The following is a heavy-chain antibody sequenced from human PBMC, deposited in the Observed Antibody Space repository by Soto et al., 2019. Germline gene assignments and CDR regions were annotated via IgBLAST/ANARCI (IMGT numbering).Heavy chain of an antibody. Sequence: ASVKVSCKASGYTFTSYYMHWVRQAPGQRLEWMGWINTGNGNTKYSQKFQGRVTITRDTSASTAYMELSSLRSEDTAVYYCAREYSSSWYSQFDDWGQGTLVTVSS. J-gene: IGHJ4*02. CDR1: GYTFTSYY. V-gene: IGHV1-3*04. CDR3: AREYSSSWYSQFDD. CDR2: INTGNGNT. D-gene: IGHD6-13*01.